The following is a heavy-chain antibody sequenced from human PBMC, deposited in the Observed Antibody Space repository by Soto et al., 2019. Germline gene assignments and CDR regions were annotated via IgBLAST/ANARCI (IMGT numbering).Heavy chain of an antibody. CDR2: INSDGSST. J-gene: IGHJ4*02. CDR1: GFTFSSYW. V-gene: IGHV3-74*01. Sequence: PGGSLRLSCAASGFTFSSYWMHWVRQAPGKGLVWVSRINSDGSSTSYADSVKGRFTISRDNAKNTLYLQMNSLRAEDTAVYYCARASYSSSWGFDYWGQGTLVTVSS. D-gene: IGHD6-13*01. CDR3: ARASYSSSWGFDY.